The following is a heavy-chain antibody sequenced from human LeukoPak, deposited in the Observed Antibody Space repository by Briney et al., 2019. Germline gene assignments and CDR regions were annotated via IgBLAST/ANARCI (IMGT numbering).Heavy chain of an antibody. D-gene: IGHD2-15*01. Sequence: SETLSLTCAVYGGSFSGYYWSWIRQPPGKGLEWIGSIYYSGSTYYNPSLKSRVTISVDTSKNQFSLKLSSVTAADTAVYYCARLGVVVVAHDAFDIWGQGTMVIVSS. CDR3: ARLGVVVVAHDAFDI. CDR1: GGSFSGYY. CDR2: IYYSGST. V-gene: IGHV4-34*01. J-gene: IGHJ3*02.